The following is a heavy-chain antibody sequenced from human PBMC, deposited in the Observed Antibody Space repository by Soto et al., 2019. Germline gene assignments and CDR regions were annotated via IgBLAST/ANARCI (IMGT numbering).Heavy chain of an antibody. CDR2: IYYSGST. Sequence: SETLSLTCTVSGGSIRSYYWSWIRQPPGKGLEWIGYIYYSGSTNYNPSLKSRVTISVDTSKNQFSLKLSSVTAADTAVYYCVRSNYFDYWGQGTLVTAPQ. J-gene: IGHJ4*02. CDR3: VRSNYFDY. V-gene: IGHV4-59*01. CDR1: GGSIRSYY.